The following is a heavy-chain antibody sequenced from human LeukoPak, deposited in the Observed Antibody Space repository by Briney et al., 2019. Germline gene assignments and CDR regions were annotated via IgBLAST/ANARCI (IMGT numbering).Heavy chain of an antibody. V-gene: IGHV3-21*01. CDR1: GFTFSSYS. J-gene: IGHJ5*02. CDR3: ARERGYCSGGSCYFFWFDP. CDR2: ISSSSSYI. Sequence: GGSLRLSCAASGFTFSSYSMNWVRQAPGKGLEWVSSISSSSSYIYYADSVKGRFTISRDNAKNSLYLQMNSLRAEDTAVYYCARERGYCSGGSCYFFWFDPWGQGTLVTVSS. D-gene: IGHD2-15*01.